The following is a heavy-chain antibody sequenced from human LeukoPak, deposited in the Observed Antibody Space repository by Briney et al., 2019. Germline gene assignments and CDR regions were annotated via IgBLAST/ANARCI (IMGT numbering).Heavy chain of an antibody. V-gene: IGHV3-21*01. CDR3: ARVDYDILTGYYIYAFDI. D-gene: IGHD3-9*01. CDR1: GFTVTSNY. Sequence: PGGSLRLSCAASGFTVTSNYMSWVRQAPGKGLEWVSSISGSSSYIYYADSVKGRFTISRDNAKNSLCLQMNSLRAEDTAVYYCARVDYDILTGYYIYAFDIWGQGTMVTVSS. J-gene: IGHJ3*02. CDR2: ISGSSSYI.